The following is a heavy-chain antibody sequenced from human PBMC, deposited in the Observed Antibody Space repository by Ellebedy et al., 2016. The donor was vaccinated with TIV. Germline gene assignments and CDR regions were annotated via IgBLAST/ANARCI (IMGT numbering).Heavy chain of an antibody. J-gene: IGHJ5*02. CDR3: ARGVGNPGGWFDP. CDR1: GFTFSSYG. CDR2: ISYDGTYK. V-gene: IGHV3-30*03. Sequence: PGGSLRLSCATSGFTFSSYGMHWVRQAPGKGLEWVAVISYDGTYKYYADPVKGRFTISRDSSKNTPYLQMNSLRAIDTAVYYCARGVGNPGGWFDPWGQGTLVTVSS. D-gene: IGHD1-14*01.